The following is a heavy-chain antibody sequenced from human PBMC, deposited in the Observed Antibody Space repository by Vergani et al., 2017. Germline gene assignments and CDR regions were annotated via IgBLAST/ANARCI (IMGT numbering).Heavy chain of an antibody. CDR3: ARWGNEKRLDS. CDR2: IWYDGSNK. CDR1: GFTFSSHG. D-gene: IGHD1-1*01. V-gene: IGHV3-33*01. Sequence: QVQLVESEGGVVQPGRSLTLSCVASGFTFSSHGMHWVRQAPGKGLEWVAVIWYDGSNKYYGDSVKGRFTISRDNSKNTLYLQMNSLRVEDTAVYYCARWGNEKRLDSWGQVTLVTVSS. J-gene: IGHJ5*01.